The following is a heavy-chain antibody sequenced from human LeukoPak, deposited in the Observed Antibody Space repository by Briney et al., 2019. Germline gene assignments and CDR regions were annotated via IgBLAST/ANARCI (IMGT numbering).Heavy chain of an antibody. D-gene: IGHD5-24*01. V-gene: IGHV5-51*01. J-gene: IGHJ5*02. Sequence: GESLEISCKGSGYRFTNYWIGWVRQMPGKGLEWMGMIYPGDSDTRYSPSFQGQVTISTDKSISTAYLQWSSLKASDTAMYYCARHSRDGYNYWFDPWGQGTLVTVSS. CDR2: IYPGDSDT. CDR1: GYRFTNYW. CDR3: ARHSRDGYNYWFDP.